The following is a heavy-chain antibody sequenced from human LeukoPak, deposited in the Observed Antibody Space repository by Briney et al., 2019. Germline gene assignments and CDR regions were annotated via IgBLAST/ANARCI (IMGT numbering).Heavy chain of an antibody. D-gene: IGHD5-24*01. CDR1: GFTFSSYG. V-gene: IGHV3-23*01. CDR2: ISGSGGST. CDR3: AKREMAAITQHFDY. Sequence: GGSLRLSCAASGFTFSSYGMSWVRQAPGKGLEWVSAISGSGGSTYYADSVKGRFTISRDNSKNTLFLQMNSLRVEDTAVYYCAKREMAAITQHFDYWGQGILVTVSS. J-gene: IGHJ4*02.